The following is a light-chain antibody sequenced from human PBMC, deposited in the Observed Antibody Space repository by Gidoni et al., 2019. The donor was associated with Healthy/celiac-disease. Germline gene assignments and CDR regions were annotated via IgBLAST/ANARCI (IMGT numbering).Light chain of an antibody. V-gene: IGLV6-57*01. CDR1: SGSIASNY. CDR3: QSYDSSIPWV. CDR2: EDN. J-gene: IGLJ3*02. Sequence: NFMLTQPHSVSESSGKTVTISCTRSSGSIASNYVQWYQQRPGSSPTTVIYEDNQRPSGVPDRFSGSIDSSSNSASLTISGLKTEDEADYYCQSYDSSIPWVFGGGTKLTVL.